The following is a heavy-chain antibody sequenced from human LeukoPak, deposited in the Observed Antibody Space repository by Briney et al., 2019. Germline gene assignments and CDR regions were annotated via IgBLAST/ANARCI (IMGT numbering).Heavy chain of an antibody. CDR1: GYTFTSYD. Sequence: ASVKVSCKASGYTFTSYDINWVRQATGQGLEWMGWMNPNSGNTGYAQKFQGRVTMTRSTSISTAYMELSSLRSEDTAVYYCASIGVVPAAISPPSAYYYYYGMDVWGQGTTVTVSS. J-gene: IGHJ6*02. V-gene: IGHV1-8*01. CDR2: MNPNSGNT. CDR3: ASIGVVPAAISPPSAYYYYYGMDV. D-gene: IGHD2-2*01.